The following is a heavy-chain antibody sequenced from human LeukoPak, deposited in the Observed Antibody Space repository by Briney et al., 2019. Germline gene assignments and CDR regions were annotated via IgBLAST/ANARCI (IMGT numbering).Heavy chain of an antibody. CDR1: GYTFTSYY. CDR3: ARDPGY. CDR2: INTCGGST. Sequence: ASVKVSSSASGYTFTSYYMHRVRQAPGPGLGWMGIINTCGGSTSYAQKFKGRVTMTRDTTTSTAYMELSSLRSEDTAVYYCARDPGYWGQGTLVTVSS. V-gene: IGHV1-46*01. J-gene: IGHJ4*02.